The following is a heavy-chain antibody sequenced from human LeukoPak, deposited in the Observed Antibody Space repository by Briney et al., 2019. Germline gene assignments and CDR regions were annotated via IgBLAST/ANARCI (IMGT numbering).Heavy chain of an antibody. V-gene: IGHV3-23*01. CDR2: IRDSGGST. CDR1: GFTFSHYA. J-gene: IGHJ2*01. D-gene: IGHD3-10*01. CDR3: AKDRAQRYFDL. Sequence: GGSLRLSWAASGFTFSHYAMTWVRQAPGKGLEWISAIRDSGGSTLYADSVKGRFTISRDNSKNSLYLQMNSLRAEDTAVYYCAKDRAQRYFDLWGRGTLVTV.